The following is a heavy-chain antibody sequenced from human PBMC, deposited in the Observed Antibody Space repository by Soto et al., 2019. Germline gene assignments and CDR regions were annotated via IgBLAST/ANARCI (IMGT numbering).Heavy chain of an antibody. J-gene: IGHJ6*02. V-gene: IGHV4-59*01. CDR2: IYYSGST. CDR3: ARGPVTTYYYYYGMDV. D-gene: IGHD4-17*01. CDR1: GGSISSYY. Sequence: QVQLQESGPGLVKPSETLSLTCTVSGGSISSYYWSWIRQPPGKGLEWIGYIYYSGSTNYNPSLKSRVTISVDTSKNQFSRKLSSVTAADTAVYYCARGPVTTYYYYYGMDVWGQGTTVTVSS.